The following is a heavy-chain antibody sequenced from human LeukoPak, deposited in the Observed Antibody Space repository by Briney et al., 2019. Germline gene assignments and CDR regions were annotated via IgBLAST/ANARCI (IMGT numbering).Heavy chain of an antibody. D-gene: IGHD3-3*01. J-gene: IGHJ5*02. CDR2: VYYSGST. CDR3: ARPLGSGPNNWFDP. V-gene: IGHV4-59*08. CDR1: GGSISTYY. Sequence: SETLSLTCTVSGGSISTYYWSWIRQPPGKGLEWIGYVYYSGSTDYNPSLKSRLTISVDTSKNQFSLKLSSVTAADTAVYYCARPLGSGPNNWFDPWGQGTLVTVSS.